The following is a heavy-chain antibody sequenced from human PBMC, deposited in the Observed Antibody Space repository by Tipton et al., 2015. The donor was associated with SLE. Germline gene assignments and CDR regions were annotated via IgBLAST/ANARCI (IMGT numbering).Heavy chain of an antibody. CDR1: GGSISSYY. J-gene: IGHJ4*02. D-gene: IGHD2-2*01. V-gene: IGHV4-59*12. CDR3: ASQSTDCSSTSCYRRSGDY. CDR2: IYYSGST. Sequence: TLSLTCTVSGGSISSYYWSWIRQPPGKGLEWIGYIYYSGSTNYNPSLKSRVTISVDTSKNQFSLKLSSVTAADTAVYYCASQSTDCSSTSCYRRSGDYWGQGTLVTVSS.